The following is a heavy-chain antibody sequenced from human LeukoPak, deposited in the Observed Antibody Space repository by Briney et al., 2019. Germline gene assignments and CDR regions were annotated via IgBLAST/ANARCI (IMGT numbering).Heavy chain of an antibody. D-gene: IGHD6-6*01. V-gene: IGHV4-61*02. CDR3: ARAFIAARPDYYYYGMDV. J-gene: IGHJ6*02. CDR2: IYTSGST. Sequence: SETLSLTSTVSGGSISSGSYYWSWIRQPGGKGLEWIGRIYTSGSTNYNPSLKSRVTISVDTSKNQFSLKLSSVTAADTAVYYCARAFIAARPDYYYYGMDVWGQGTTVTVSS. CDR1: GGSISSGSYY.